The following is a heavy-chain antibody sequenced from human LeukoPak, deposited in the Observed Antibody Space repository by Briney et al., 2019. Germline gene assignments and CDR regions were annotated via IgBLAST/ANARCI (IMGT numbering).Heavy chain of an antibody. V-gene: IGHV1-69*10. J-gene: IGHJ4*02. D-gene: IGHD6-13*01. CDR3: ARELSREIAAAVDY. CDR1: GCTFTSYG. CDR2: IIPILGIA. Sequence: SVKVSCKASGCTFTSYGISWVRQAPGQGLDWMGWIIPILGIADYAQKLQGRVTITADTSTSTAYMELSSLRSEDTAVYYCARELSREIAAAVDYWVEATMVSVRS.